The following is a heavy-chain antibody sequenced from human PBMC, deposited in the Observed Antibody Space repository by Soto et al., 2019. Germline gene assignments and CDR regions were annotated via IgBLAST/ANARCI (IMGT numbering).Heavy chain of an antibody. J-gene: IGHJ5*01. Sequence: QVQLQQSGPGLVKPSQTPSLTCAISGDSVSTNSATWDWIRQSPSRGLEWLGRTYYRSKWDYDYAASVKGRININPDTSNNQVSLHLDSVTPDDTAVYYCARLIGNSWLDSWGQGTLVTVSS. CDR1: GDSVSTNSAT. CDR2: TYYRSKWDY. D-gene: IGHD2-8*01. V-gene: IGHV6-1*01. CDR3: ARLIGNSWLDS.